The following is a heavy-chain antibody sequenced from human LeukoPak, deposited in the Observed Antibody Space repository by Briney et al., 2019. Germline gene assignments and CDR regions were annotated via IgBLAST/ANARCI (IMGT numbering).Heavy chain of an antibody. Sequence: ASVKVSCKASGYTFTGYYMHWVRQATGQGLEWMGWMNPNSGNTGYAQKFQGRVTMTRNTSISTAYMELSSLRSEDTAVYYCARWGWVTTVTHGKWVAPVEDYWGQGTLVTVSS. J-gene: IGHJ4*02. CDR2: MNPNSGNT. V-gene: IGHV1-8*02. CDR1: GYTFTGYY. CDR3: ARWGWVTTVTHGKWVAPVEDY. D-gene: IGHD4-17*01.